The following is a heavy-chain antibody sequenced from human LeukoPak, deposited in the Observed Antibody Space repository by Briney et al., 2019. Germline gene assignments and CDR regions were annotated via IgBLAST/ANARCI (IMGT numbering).Heavy chain of an antibody. CDR2: IYYSGST. Sequence: SETLSLTCTVSGGSISTYYWTWIRQPPGKGLEWIGYIYYSGSTNYNPSLKSRVTISVDTSKNQFSLKLTSVTAADTAVYFCAGTSVVGSNFAYWGQGTLATVSS. CDR3: AGTSVVGSNFAY. D-gene: IGHD4-23*01. CDR1: GGSISTYY. J-gene: IGHJ4*02. V-gene: IGHV4-59*08.